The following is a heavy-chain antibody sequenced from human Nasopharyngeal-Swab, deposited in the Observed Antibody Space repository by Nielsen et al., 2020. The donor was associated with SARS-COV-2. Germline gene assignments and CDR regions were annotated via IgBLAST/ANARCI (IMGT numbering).Heavy chain of an antibody. Sequence: SVKVSCKASGYTFTNYAMNWVRQAPGQGLEWMGRIVPALGLPNYAQKFRGRVTISADRSTTTSYLELSSLRSEDTAIYYCAREGEYGAYDAPDYWGQGTLVTVSS. D-gene: IGHD5-12*01. V-gene: IGHV1-69*04. CDR3: AREGEYGAYDAPDY. CDR1: GYTFTNYA. J-gene: IGHJ4*02. CDR2: IVPALGLP.